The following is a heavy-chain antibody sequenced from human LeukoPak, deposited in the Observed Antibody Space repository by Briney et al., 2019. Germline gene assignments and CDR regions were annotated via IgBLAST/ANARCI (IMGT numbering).Heavy chain of an antibody. CDR2: IKEDGSEK. J-gene: IGHJ4*02. CDR1: GFTFSSYW. CDR3: ARGGPTGAIDD. V-gene: IGHV3-7*01. D-gene: IGHD3-16*01. Sequence: GGSLRLSCAVSGFTFSSYWMSWVRQAPGKGREWVANIKEDGSEKYYVDSVKGRFTISRDNAKNSLFLQMNSLRVEDTAVYFCARGGPTGAIDDWGQGTLVTVSS.